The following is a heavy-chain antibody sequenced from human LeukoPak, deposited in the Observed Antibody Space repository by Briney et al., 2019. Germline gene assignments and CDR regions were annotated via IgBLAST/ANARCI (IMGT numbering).Heavy chain of an antibody. Sequence: GGSLRLSCTASGLTFSTSGFNWLRQAPGRGLEWVASIGPTGSDRYHADSIKGRFTISRDNANNFLYLQMNSLRAEDTAVYYCATETNGRHYDYWGQGTLLTVSS. CDR1: GLTFSTSG. V-gene: IGHV3-21*06. D-gene: IGHD1-14*01. J-gene: IGHJ4*02. CDR2: IGPTGSDR. CDR3: ATETNGRHYDY.